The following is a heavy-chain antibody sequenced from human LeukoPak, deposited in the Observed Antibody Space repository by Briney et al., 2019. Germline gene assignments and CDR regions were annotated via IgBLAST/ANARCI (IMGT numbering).Heavy chain of an antibody. J-gene: IGHJ4*02. Sequence: PSETLSLTCTVSGASFNSDDQSWNWIRQSPGKGLEWIGSIHPSGMLYNNPSLESRVTMSRDTSKNQFSLNLNPVTAADTAVYFCSRGLDSRKLGYWGQGILVTVSS. D-gene: IGHD3-22*01. CDR3: SRGLDSRKLGY. V-gene: IGHV4-31*03. CDR2: IHPSGML. CDR1: GASFNSDDQS.